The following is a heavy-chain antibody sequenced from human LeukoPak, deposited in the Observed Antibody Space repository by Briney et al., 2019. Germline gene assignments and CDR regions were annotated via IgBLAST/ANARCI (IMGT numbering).Heavy chain of an antibody. CDR3: AKVGGSGSYFSDY. V-gene: IGHV3-23*01. CDR1: GFTFSSYA. CDR2: ISANAAST. D-gene: IGHD3-10*01. J-gene: IGHJ4*02. Sequence: GGSLRLSCAASGFTFSSYAMSWVRQAPGKGLEWVSAISANAASTYNADSVKGRFTISRDNSRNTVYLQMNSLRAEDTAVYYCAKVGGSGSYFSDYWGQGTLVTVSS.